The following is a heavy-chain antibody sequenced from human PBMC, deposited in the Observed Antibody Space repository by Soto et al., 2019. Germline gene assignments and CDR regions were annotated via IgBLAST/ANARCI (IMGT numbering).Heavy chain of an antibody. Sequence: SVQVSCKASGGPFSSYAISWVRQAPGQGLEWMGGIIPIFGTANYAQKFQGRVTITADESTSTAYMELSSLRSEDTAVYYCARGTRHDDSSGYYPFDDWGQGTLVTVAS. CDR2: IIPIFGTA. V-gene: IGHV1-69*13. CDR3: ARGTRHDDSSGYYPFDD. J-gene: IGHJ4*02. D-gene: IGHD3-22*01. CDR1: GGPFSSYA.